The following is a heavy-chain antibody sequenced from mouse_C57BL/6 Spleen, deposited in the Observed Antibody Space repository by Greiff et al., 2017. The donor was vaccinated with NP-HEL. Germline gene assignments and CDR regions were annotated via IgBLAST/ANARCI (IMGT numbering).Heavy chain of an antibody. J-gene: IGHJ3*01. CDR2: ISGGGGNT. CDR3: ARRDNSAWFAY. V-gene: IGHV5-9*01. CDR1: GFTFSSYT. Sequence: DVQLVESGGGLVKPGGSLKLSCAASGFTFSSYTMSWVRQTPEKRLEWVATISGGGGNTYYPDSVKGRFTISRDNAKNTLYLQMSSLRSEDTALYYCARRDNSAWFAYWGQGTLVTVSA. D-gene: IGHD1-3*01.